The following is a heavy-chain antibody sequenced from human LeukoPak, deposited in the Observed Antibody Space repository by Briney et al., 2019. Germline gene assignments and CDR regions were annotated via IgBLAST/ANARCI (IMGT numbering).Heavy chain of an antibody. CDR3: AREGSEYYYDSSGYAPGGFDY. CDR1: GLTFSCYG. D-gene: IGHD3-22*01. CDR2: ILYHGSNK. V-gene: IGHV3-33*01. J-gene: IGHJ4*02. Sequence: GRSLRLSCAASGLTFSCYGMDWLQEGPGNGLQLAIVILYHGSNKYYADSVQCRYTIPRHNSKSTLYLQMKSLQAQYIVVYSCAREGSEYYYDSSGYAPGGFDYWGQGTLVTVSS.